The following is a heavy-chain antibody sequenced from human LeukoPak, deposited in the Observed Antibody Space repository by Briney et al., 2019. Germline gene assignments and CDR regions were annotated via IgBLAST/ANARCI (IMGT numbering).Heavy chain of an antibody. D-gene: IGHD3-3*01. CDR2: ISGSGGST. Sequence: GGSLRLSCAASGFTFSSYAMSWDRQAPGKGLEWVSAISGSGGSTYYADSVKGRFTISRDNSKNTLYLQMNSLRAEDTAVYYCAKAHYDFWSGYYAPDYWGQGTLVTVSS. CDR1: GFTFSSYA. J-gene: IGHJ4*02. CDR3: AKAHYDFWSGYYAPDY. V-gene: IGHV3-23*01.